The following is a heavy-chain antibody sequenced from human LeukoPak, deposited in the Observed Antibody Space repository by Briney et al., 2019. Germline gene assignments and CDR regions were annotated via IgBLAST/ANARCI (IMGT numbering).Heavy chain of an antibody. V-gene: IGHV3-23*01. Sequence: GGSLRLSCAASGFTFSNYGMSWVRQAPGKGLEWVSAISGSGGSTYYADSVKGRSTNSRDNSKNTLYLQMNSLRAEDTAVYYCANKRGSGSSDWGQGTLVTVSS. CDR1: GFTFSNYG. J-gene: IGHJ4*02. D-gene: IGHD3-10*01. CDR2: ISGSGGST. CDR3: ANKRGSGSSD.